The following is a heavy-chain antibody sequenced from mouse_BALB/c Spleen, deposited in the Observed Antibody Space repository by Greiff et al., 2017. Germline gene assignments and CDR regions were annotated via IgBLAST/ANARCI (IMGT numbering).Heavy chain of an antibody. CDR2: IYPGNVNT. V-gene: IGHV1S56*01. CDR1: GYTFTSYY. J-gene: IGHJ4*01. Sequence: VQLQQSGPELVKPGASVRISCKASGYTFTSYYIHWVKQRPGQGLEWIGWIYPGNVNTKYNEKFKGKATLTADKSSSTAYMQLSSLTSEDSAVYFCARSYDYDGAMDYWGQGTSVTVSS. CDR3: ARSYDYDGAMDY. D-gene: IGHD2-4*01.